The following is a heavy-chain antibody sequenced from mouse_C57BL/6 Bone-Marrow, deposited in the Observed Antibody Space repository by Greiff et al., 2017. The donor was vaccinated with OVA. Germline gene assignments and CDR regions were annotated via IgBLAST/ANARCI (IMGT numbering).Heavy chain of an antibody. J-gene: IGHJ2*01. D-gene: IGHD2-5*01. Sequence: EVQVVESGGGLVKPGGSLKLSCAASGFTFSSYTMSWVRQTPEKRLEWVATISGGGGNTYYPDSVKGRFTISRDNAKNTLYLQMSSLRSEDTALYYCARLKTYYSNSFDYWGQGTTLTVSS. V-gene: IGHV5-9*01. CDR1: GFTFSSYT. CDR2: ISGGGGNT. CDR3: ARLKTYYSNSFDY.